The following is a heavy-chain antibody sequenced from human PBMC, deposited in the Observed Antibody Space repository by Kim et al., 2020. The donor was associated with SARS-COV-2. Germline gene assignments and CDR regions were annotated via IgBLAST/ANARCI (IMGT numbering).Heavy chain of an antibody. D-gene: IGHD3-9*01. Sequence: GGSLRLSCAASGFTFSSYGMHWVRQAPGKGLEWVAVISYDGSNKYYADSVKGLFTISRDNSKNTLYLQMNSLRAEDTAVYYCARDARYFDWDGMDVWGQG. CDR3: ARDARYFDWDGMDV. CDR2: ISYDGSNK. CDR1: GFTFSSYG. J-gene: IGHJ6*02. V-gene: IGHV3-33*05.